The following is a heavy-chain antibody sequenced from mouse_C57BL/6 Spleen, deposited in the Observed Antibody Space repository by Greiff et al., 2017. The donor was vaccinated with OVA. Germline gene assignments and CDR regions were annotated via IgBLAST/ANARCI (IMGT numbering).Heavy chain of an antibody. CDR3: ARERGLAMDY. CDR2: INPNNGGT. CDR1: GYTFTDYN. J-gene: IGHJ4*01. V-gene: IGHV1-22*01. Sequence: EVQLQQSGPELVKPGASVKLSCKASGYTFTDYNMHWVKQSHGKSLEWIGYINPNNGGTSYNQKFKGKATFTVDKSSSTAYMHLRSLTSEDSAVYYCARERGLAMDYWGQGTSVTVSS. D-gene: IGHD3-3*01.